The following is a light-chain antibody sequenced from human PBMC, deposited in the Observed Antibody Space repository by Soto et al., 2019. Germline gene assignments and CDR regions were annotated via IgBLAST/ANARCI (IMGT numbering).Light chain of an antibody. V-gene: IGKV1-5*01. CDR1: QSISSW. J-gene: IGKJ1*01. CDR2: DAS. Sequence: DIQMTQSPSTLSPSVGDRVTITCRASQSISSWLAWYRQKPGKAPKLLIYDASSLESGVPSRFSGSGSGTEFTLTISSLQHDDFATYYCQQYNSYSEAFGQGTKVDIK. CDR3: QQYNSYSEA.